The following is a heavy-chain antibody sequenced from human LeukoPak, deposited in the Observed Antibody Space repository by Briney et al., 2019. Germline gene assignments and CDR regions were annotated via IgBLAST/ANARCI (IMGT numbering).Heavy chain of an antibody. CDR2: FDPEDGET. Sequence: ASVKVSCKVSGYTLTELSMHWVRQAPGKGLEWMGGFDPEDGETIYAQKFQGRVTMTEDTPTDTAYMELSSVRSEDRAVYYCATNDLLAVTGGEFDYWGQGTLVTVSS. J-gene: IGHJ4*02. D-gene: IGHD4-11*01. V-gene: IGHV1-24*01. CDR3: ATNDLLAVTGGEFDY. CDR1: GYTLTELS.